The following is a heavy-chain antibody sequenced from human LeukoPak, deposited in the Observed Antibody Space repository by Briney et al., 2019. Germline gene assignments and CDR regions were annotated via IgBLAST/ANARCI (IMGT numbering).Heavy chain of an antibody. CDR2: ITSSSNYI. V-gene: IGHV3-21*01. D-gene: IGHD3-10*02. Sequence: GGSLRLSCAASGFTFSSYSMDWVRQAPGKGLEWVSSITSSSNYIYYADSVKGRFTISRDNAKNSLYLQMNSLRAEDTAVYYCAELGITMIGGVWGKGTTVTISS. CDR3: AELGITMIGGV. J-gene: IGHJ6*04. CDR1: GFTFSSYS.